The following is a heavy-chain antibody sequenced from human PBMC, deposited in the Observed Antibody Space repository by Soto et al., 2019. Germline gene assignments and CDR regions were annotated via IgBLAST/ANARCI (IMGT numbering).Heavy chain of an antibody. CDR2: ISGSGAYT. CDR1: GFTFRSYA. D-gene: IGHD6-13*01. Sequence: EVQLLESGGGLVQPGGSLRLSCAASGFTFRSYAMNWVRQAPGKGLDWVSGISGSGAYTYYADSVKGRFTISRDNSKTTVYLQMNSLRVEDTAVYYCAIDIAATGTYDYWGQGTLVTVSS. J-gene: IGHJ4*02. V-gene: IGHV3-23*01. CDR3: AIDIAATGTYDY.